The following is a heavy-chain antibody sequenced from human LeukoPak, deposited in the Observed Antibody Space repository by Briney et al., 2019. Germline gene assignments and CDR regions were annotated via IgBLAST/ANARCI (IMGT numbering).Heavy chain of an antibody. J-gene: IGHJ4*02. Sequence: SETLSLTCAVYGGSFSGYYWGWIRQPPGKGLEWIGSIYYSGSTYYNPSLKSRVTISVDTSKDQFSLKLSSVAAADTAVYYCARDLYYYDSSGYYQQRFDYWGQGTLVTVSS. V-gene: IGHV4-34*01. CDR2: IYYSGST. CDR3: ARDLYYYDSSGYYQQRFDY. CDR1: GGSFSGYY. D-gene: IGHD3-22*01.